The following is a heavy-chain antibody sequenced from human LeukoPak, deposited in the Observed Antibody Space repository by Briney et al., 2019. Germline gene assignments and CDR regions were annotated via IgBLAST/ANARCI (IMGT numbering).Heavy chain of an antibody. CDR1: GFTFSSYW. CDR3: ARDVLRFLEGQYDY. CDR2: INSDGSST. Sequence: GGSLRLSCAASGFTFSSYWMHWVCQAPGKGLVWVSRINSDGSSTSYADSVKGRFTISRDNAKNTLYLQMNSLRAEDTAVYYCARDVLRFLEGQYDYWGQGTLVTVSS. V-gene: IGHV3-74*01. J-gene: IGHJ4*02. D-gene: IGHD3-3*01.